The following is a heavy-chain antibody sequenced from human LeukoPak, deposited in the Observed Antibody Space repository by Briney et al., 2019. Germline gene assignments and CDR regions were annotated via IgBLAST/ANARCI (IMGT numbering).Heavy chain of an antibody. D-gene: IGHD1-26*01. V-gene: IGHV4-61*08. CDR1: GASVGSAGYY. J-gene: IGHJ4*02. CDR2: IYYIRNT. CDR3: ARTQSQSGSYRYYFGY. Sequence: QASETLSLTCTVSGASVGSAGYYWSWIRQPPGGGLEWIGYIYYIRNTNYNPSLKSRVTMSLDPSENQFSLKLNSVTAADTAVYYCARTQSQSGSYRYYFGYWGQGTLVTVSS.